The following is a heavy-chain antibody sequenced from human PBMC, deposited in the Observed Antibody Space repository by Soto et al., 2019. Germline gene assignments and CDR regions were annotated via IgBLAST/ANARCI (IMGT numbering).Heavy chain of an antibody. Sequence: SGPTLVNPTKTLTLTCTFSGFSLNSNGMCVNWIRQPPGKALEWLALIDWDDDKYYSTSLKTRLTISRDTSKNQVVLTMTNMDPVDTATSYCERTSALPLPSPHGMDVWGQGTTVTVSS. D-gene: IGHD6-6*01. J-gene: IGHJ6*02. CDR3: ERTSALPLPSPHGMDV. V-gene: IGHV2-70*13. CDR1: GFSLNSNGMC. CDR2: IDWDDDK.